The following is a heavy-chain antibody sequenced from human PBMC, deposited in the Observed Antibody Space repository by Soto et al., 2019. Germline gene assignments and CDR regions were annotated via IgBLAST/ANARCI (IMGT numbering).Heavy chain of an antibody. V-gene: IGHV4-34*01. CDR2: INHSGST. J-gene: IGHJ6*03. Sequence: SETLSLTCAVYGGSFSGYYWSWIRQPPGKGLEWIGEINHSGSTNYNPSLKSRVTISVDTSKNQFSLKLSSVTAADTAVYYCARGGYDYAYYYYYYMDVWGKGTTVTVSS. D-gene: IGHD5-12*01. CDR3: ARGGYDYAYYYYYYMDV. CDR1: GGSFSGYY.